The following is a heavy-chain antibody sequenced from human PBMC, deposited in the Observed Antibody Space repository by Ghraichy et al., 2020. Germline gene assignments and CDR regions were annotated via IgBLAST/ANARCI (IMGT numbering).Heavy chain of an antibody. CDR1: GGSFSGYY. Sequence: SETLSLTCAVYGGSFSGYYWSWIRQPPGKGLEWIGEINHSGSTNYNPSLKSRVTISVDTSKNQFSLKLSSVTAADTAVYYCARGGDYYDSSGYNEKSEVFYFDYWGQGTLVTVSS. V-gene: IGHV4-34*01. D-gene: IGHD3-22*01. CDR3: ARGGDYYDSSGYNEKSEVFYFDY. CDR2: INHSGST. J-gene: IGHJ4*02.